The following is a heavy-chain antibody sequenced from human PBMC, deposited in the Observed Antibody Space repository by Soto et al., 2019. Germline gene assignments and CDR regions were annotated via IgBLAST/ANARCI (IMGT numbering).Heavy chain of an antibody. Sequence: SETLSLTCAVSGGSISSSNWWSWVRQPPGKGLEWIGEIYHSGSTNYNPSLKSRVTISVDKSKNQFSLKLSSVTAADTAVYYCARYGLGGSPHYYYYGMDVWGQGTTVTVSS. J-gene: IGHJ6*02. V-gene: IGHV4-4*02. D-gene: IGHD3-10*01. CDR1: GGSISSSNW. CDR3: ARYGLGGSPHYYYYGMDV. CDR2: IYHSGST.